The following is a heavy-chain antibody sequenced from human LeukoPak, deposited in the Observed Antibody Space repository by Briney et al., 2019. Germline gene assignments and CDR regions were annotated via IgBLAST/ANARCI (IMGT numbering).Heavy chain of an antibody. J-gene: IGHJ4*02. CDR2: IYTSGST. Sequence: ASETLSLTCTVSGGSISSYYWSWIRQPAGKGLEWIGRIYTSGSTNYNPSLKSRVTMSVDTSKNQFSLKLSSVTAADTAVYYCARGRGIAVAGLSPLYYFDYWGQGTLVTVSS. V-gene: IGHV4-4*07. CDR3: ARGRGIAVAGLSPLYYFDY. CDR1: GGSISSYY. D-gene: IGHD6-19*01.